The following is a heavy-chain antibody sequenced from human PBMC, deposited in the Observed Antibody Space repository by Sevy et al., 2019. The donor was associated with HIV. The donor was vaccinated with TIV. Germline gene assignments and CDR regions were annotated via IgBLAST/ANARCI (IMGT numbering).Heavy chain of an antibody. V-gene: IGHV3-48*01. J-gene: IGHJ4*02. CDR2: ISSSSSTI. CDR1: GFTFSSYS. CDR3: ARDPYYYDSSGYYGDY. Sequence: GGSLRLSCAASGFTFSSYSMNWVRQAPGKGLEWVSYISSSSSTIYYADSVKGRFTISRDNAKNSLYLQMNSLRAEDTAVYYCARDPYYYDSSGYYGDYWGQGTLVTVSS. D-gene: IGHD3-22*01.